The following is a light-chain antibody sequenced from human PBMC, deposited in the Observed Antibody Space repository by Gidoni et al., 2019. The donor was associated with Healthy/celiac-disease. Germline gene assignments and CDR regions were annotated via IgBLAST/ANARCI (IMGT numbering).Light chain of an antibody. CDR2: AAS. Sequence: EIVLTQSPATLSLSPGERATLSCRASQSVSSYLAWYQQKPGQAPRLLIYAASNRATGIPARFSGSGSGTDFTLTISRLEPEDFAVYYCQQRSNWPGTFGPGTQVDIK. V-gene: IGKV3-11*01. J-gene: IGKJ3*01. CDR1: QSVSSY. CDR3: QQRSNWPGT.